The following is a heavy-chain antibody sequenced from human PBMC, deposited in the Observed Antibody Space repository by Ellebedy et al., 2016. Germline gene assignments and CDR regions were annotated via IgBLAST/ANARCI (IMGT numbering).Heavy chain of an antibody. CDR2: ISSSGGIT. CDR1: GFTFSDFA. CDR3: AKRLGIAGPTGDY. V-gene: IGHV3-23*01. Sequence: GESLKISCATSGFTFSDFAMSWVRQAPGKGLEWISAISSSGGITRYVDSVKGRFTISRDNSQNTLYLQMNSLRAEDTAIYYCAKRLGIAGPTGDYWGPGTLVTVS. J-gene: IGHJ4*02. D-gene: IGHD7-27*01.